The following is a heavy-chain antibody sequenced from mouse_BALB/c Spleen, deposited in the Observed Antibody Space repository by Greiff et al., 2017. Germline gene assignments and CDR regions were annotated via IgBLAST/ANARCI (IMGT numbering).Heavy chain of an antibody. V-gene: IGHV1-4*02. J-gene: IGHJ3*01. CDR1: GYTFTSYT. CDR2: INPSSGYT. CDR3: ARSDYGSSPAWFAY. D-gene: IGHD1-1*01. Sequence: QVQLQQSAAELARPGASVKMSCKASGYTFTSYTMHWVKQRPGQGLEWIGYINPSSGYTEYNQKFKDKTTLTADKSSSTAYMQLSSLTSEDSAVYYCARSDYGSSPAWFAYWGQGTLVTVSA.